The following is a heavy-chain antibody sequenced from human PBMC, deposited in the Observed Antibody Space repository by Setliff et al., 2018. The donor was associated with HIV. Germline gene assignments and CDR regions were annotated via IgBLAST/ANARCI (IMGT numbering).Heavy chain of an antibody. CDR2: FDPEDGET. J-gene: IGHJ1*01. V-gene: IGHV1-24*01. D-gene: IGHD6-13*01. Sequence: ASVKVSCKISGYTLTELSIHWVRQAPGKGLEWMANFDPEDGETFYAQKFQGRLTMTEDTSTDTAYMELSSLRFDDTAMYYCATDPGYSSTWYSESFQHWGQGTVVTVSS. CDR3: ATDPGYSSTWYSESFQH. CDR1: GYTLTELS.